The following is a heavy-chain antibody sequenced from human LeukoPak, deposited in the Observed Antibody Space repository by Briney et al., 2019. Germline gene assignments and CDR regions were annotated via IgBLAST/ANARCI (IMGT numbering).Heavy chain of an antibody. CDR2: IIPIFGTA. CDR1: GGTFSSYA. V-gene: IGHV1-69*13. D-gene: IGHD3-22*01. J-gene: IGHJ5*02. CDR3: ARLIPHYYDSSGPNWFDP. Sequence: ASVKVSCKASGGTFSSYAISWVRQAPGQGLEWMGGIIPIFGTANYAQKFQGRVTITADESTSTAYMELSSLRSEDTAVYYCARLIPHYYDSSGPNWFDPWGQGTLVTVSP.